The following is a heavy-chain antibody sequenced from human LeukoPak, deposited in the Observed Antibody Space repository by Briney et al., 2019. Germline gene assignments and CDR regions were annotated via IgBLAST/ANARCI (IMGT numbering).Heavy chain of an antibody. D-gene: IGHD3-22*01. J-gene: IGHJ4*02. CDR3: AKGTTYYYDSSGE. CDR2: ISGSGGST. V-gene: IGHV3-23*01. Sequence: PGGSLRLSCAASGFTFSSYAMSWVRQAPGKGLEWVSAISGSGGSTYYADPVKGRFTISRDNSKNTLYLQMNSLRAEDTAVYYCAKGTTYYYDSSGEWGQGTLVTVSS. CDR1: GFTFSSYA.